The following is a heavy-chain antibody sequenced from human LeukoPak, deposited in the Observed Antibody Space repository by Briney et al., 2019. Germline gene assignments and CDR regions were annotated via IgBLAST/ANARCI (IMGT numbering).Heavy chain of an antibody. J-gene: IGHJ6*03. CDR1: GYTFTSYD. D-gene: IGHD3-3*01. CDR3: ARGSRLGVVTDLHYYYYMDV. Sequence: ASVKVSCKASGYTFTSYDINWVRQATGQGLEWMGWMNPNSGNTGYAQKFQGRVTMTRNTSISTAYMELSSLRSEDTAVYYRARGSRLGVVTDLHYYYYMDVWGKGTTVTVSS. V-gene: IGHV1-8*01. CDR2: MNPNSGNT.